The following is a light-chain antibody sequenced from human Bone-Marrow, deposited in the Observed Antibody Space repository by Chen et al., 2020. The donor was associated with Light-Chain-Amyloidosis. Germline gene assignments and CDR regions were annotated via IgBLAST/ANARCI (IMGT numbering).Light chain of an antibody. CDR1: NIGSTS. CDR3: QVWDRSSDRPV. J-gene: IGLJ3*02. Sequence: SYVLTQPSSVSVAPGQTATIACGGNNIGSTSVHWSQQTPGQAPLLVVYDDSDRPSGIHERLSGSNSGNTATLDISRVEAGDEADYYCQVWDRSSDRPVFGGGTKLTVL. CDR2: DDS. V-gene: IGLV3-21*02.